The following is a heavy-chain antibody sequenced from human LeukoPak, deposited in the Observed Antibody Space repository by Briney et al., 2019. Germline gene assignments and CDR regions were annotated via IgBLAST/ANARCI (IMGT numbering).Heavy chain of an antibody. D-gene: IGHD3-10*01. CDR2: FSAGGDST. Sequence: GGSLRLSCAASGFTFRKHAMSWVRQAPGKGLGYVSSFSAGGDSTYYADSVKGRFTISRDNSKNTLYLQMNSLRAEDTAIYYCALSFGRGAFDIWGQGTMVTVSS. V-gene: IGHV3-23*01. CDR3: ALSFGRGAFDI. J-gene: IGHJ3*02. CDR1: GFTFRKHA.